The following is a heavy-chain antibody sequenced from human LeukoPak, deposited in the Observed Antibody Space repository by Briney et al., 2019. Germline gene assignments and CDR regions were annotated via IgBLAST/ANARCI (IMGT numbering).Heavy chain of an antibody. D-gene: IGHD3-9*01. CDR1: GYTFTGYY. Sequence: ASVKVSCKASGYTFTGYYMHWVRQAPGQGLEWMGWINPNSGGTNYAQKFQGRVTMTRDTSISTAYMELSRLRSDDTAVYYCARGYDILTGYYNFGYWGQGTLVTVSS. V-gene: IGHV1-2*02. CDR2: INPNSGGT. CDR3: ARGYDILTGYYNFGY. J-gene: IGHJ4*02.